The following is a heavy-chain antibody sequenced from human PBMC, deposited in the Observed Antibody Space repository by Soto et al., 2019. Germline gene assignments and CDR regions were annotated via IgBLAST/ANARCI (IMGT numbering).Heavy chain of an antibody. J-gene: IGHJ4*02. D-gene: IGHD5-18*01. CDR3: VSDRGYGHASVPYS. V-gene: IGHV3-30*03. CDR1: GFTFPSYG. CDR2: ISYDGGLK. Sequence: QAHLVESGGGVVQPGRSLRLSCAASGFTFPSYGMHWVRQAPGPRLEGVAVISYDGGLKHYADSVKGRFTISRDNSKNMVLLQMNSLRAEDTAVYYCVSDRGYGHASVPYSWGQGTLVSVSS.